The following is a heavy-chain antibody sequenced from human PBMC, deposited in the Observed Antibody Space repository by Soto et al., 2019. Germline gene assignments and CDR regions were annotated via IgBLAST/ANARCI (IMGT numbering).Heavy chain of an antibody. CDR2: ISSSSSYI. Sequence: EVQLVESGGGLVKPGGSLRLSCAASGFTFSSYSMNWVRQAPGKGLEWVSSISSSSSYIYYADSVKGRFTISRDNAKNSLYLQMNSLRAEDTAVYYCAPIGSTSFFDYWGQGTLVTVSS. V-gene: IGHV3-21*01. D-gene: IGHD2-2*01. CDR1: GFTFSSYS. J-gene: IGHJ4*02. CDR3: APIGSTSFFDY.